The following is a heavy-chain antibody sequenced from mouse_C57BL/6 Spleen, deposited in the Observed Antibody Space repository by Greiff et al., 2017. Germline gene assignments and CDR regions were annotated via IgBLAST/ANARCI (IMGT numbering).Heavy chain of an antibody. CDR3: ARRGTTVPFDY. CDR2: IDPSDSYT. Sequence: VQLQQSGAELVMPGASVKLSCKASGYTFTSYWMHWVKQRPGQGLEWIGEIDPSDSYTNYNQKFKGKSTLTVDKSSSTAYMQLSSLTSEDSAVYYCARRGTTVPFDYWGQGTTLTVSS. V-gene: IGHV1-69*01. J-gene: IGHJ2*01. D-gene: IGHD1-1*01. CDR1: GYTFTSYW.